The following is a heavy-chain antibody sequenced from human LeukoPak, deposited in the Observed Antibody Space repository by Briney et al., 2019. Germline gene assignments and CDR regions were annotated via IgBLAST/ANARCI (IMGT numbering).Heavy chain of an antibody. CDR2: INHSGST. V-gene: IGHV4-34*03. D-gene: IGHD6-25*01. Sequence: SETLSLTCAVYGGSFSGYYWSWIRQPPGKGLEWIGEINHSGSTNYNPSLKSRVTISVDTSKNQFSLKLSSVTAADTAVYYCRSGYSDSRLKAKDAFDIWGQGTMVTVSS. CDR1: GGSFSGYY. J-gene: IGHJ3*02. CDR3: RSGYSDSRLKAKDAFDI.